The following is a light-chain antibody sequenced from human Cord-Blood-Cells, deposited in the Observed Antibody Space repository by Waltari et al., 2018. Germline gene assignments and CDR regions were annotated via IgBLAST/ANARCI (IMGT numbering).Light chain of an antibody. J-gene: IGLJ3*02. CDR1: SSDVGGYNY. CDR2: DFS. Sequence: QSALTQPASVSGSPGQSITISCTGTSSDVGGYNYVSLSQQTPGKAPKLMIYDFSKRPSGVFNRFSGSKSGNTASLTISGLQAEDEADYYCSSYTSSSTLVFGGGTKLTVL. V-gene: IGLV2-14*01. CDR3: SSYTSSSTLV.